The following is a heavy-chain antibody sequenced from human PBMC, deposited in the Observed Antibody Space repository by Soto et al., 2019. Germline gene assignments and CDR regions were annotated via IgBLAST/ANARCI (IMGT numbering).Heavy chain of an antibody. D-gene: IGHD4-17*01. CDR2: FDPDEAET. CDR1: GYTLNEVA. J-gene: IGHJ5*02. Sequence: QVQLVQSGAEVKKPGASVKVSCKVSGYTLNEVALHWGRQAPGKGLEWLGGFDPDEAETIYAQHFQGRVTMTEDTSTDTVYMELSSLRSEDTALYFCTTYHGDYNFDHWGQGNLVTVSS. CDR3: TTYHGDYNFDH. V-gene: IGHV1-24*01.